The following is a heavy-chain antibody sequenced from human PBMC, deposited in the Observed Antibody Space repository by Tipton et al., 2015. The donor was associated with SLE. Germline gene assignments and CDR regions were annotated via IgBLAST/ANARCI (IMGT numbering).Heavy chain of an antibody. J-gene: IGHJ6*02. V-gene: IGHV4-59*01. CDR3: ARKMSNYYGTDV. CDR1: GGSISTYY. D-gene: IGHD5-24*01. Sequence: LRLSCTVSGGSISTYYWSWIRQAPGKGLEWVGHIYYSGSTNYNPSLKSRVTILVDTSKNQFSLKLDSVTAADTAVYYCARKMSNYYGTDVWGQGTTVTVSS. CDR2: IYYSGST.